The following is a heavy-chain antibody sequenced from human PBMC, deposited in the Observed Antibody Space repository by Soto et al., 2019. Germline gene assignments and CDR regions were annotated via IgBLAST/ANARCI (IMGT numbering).Heavy chain of an antibody. V-gene: IGHV4-34*01. CDR3: PSRLRWYRNWFDP. D-gene: IGHD4-17*01. Sequence: QVQLQQWGAGLLKPSETLSLTCAVYGGSFSGYYWSWIRQPPGKGLEWIGEINHSGSTNYNPSLKSRVTISVDTSKNQFSLKLSSVTAADTAVYYCPSRLRWYRNWFDPWGQGTLVTVSS. J-gene: IGHJ5*02. CDR1: GGSFSGYY. CDR2: INHSGST.